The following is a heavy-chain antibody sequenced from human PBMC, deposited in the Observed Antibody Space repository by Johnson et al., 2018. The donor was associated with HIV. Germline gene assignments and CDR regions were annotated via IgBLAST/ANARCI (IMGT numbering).Heavy chain of an antibody. Sequence: QVQLVESGGGVVQPGRSLRLSCAASGFTLRTYAMHWVRQAPGKGLEWVAVIWYDGSNKYYADSVKGRFTISRDNSKNTLYLQMNSLRAEDTAVYYCASAIPGRSSLDAFDIWGQGTMVTVSS. CDR1: GFTLRTYA. CDR3: ASAIPGRSSLDAFDI. V-gene: IGHV3-33*08. J-gene: IGHJ3*02. CDR2: IWYDGSNK. D-gene: IGHD2-2*01.